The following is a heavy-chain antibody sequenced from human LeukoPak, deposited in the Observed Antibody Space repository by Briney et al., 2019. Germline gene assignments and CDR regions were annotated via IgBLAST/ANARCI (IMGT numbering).Heavy chain of an antibody. CDR1: GYTFTGYA. Sequence: VASVKVSCKASGYTFTGYALHWVRQAPGQGLEWMGWINTGSGNTKYSQRLQDRVTITMDTSASTVYMEMNDLGSEDTAVYYCARGYSGCFHYWGQGALVTVSS. V-gene: IGHV1-3*04. CDR2: INTGSGNT. D-gene: IGHD1-26*01. J-gene: IGHJ4*02. CDR3: ARGYSGCFHY.